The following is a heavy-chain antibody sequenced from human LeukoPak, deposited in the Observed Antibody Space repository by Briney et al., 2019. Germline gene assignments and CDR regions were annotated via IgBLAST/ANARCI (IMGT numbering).Heavy chain of an antibody. J-gene: IGHJ4*02. Sequence: GGSLRLSCTASGFTFSIYAMSWARRAPGKGLEWVSVISGSGGDTYYADSVKGRFIISRDNSKNTLYLQMNSLRAEDTAVYYCGRYDSGIDGNDYGGQEPLVTVSS. V-gene: IGHV3-23*01. CDR1: GFTFSIYA. CDR2: ISGSGGDT. CDR3: GRYDSGIDGNDY. D-gene: IGHD3-22*01.